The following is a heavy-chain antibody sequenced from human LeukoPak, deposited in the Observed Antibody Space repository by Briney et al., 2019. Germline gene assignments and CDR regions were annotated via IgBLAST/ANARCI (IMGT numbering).Heavy chain of an antibody. Sequence: ASVKVSCKASGYTFTGYYMHWVRQAPGQGLEWMGWINPNSGGTNYAQKFQGRVTMTRDTSISTAYMELSRLRSDDTAVYYCARAGFLGGYCSGGSCRAVNWFDPWGQGTLVTVSS. D-gene: IGHD2-15*01. J-gene: IGHJ5*02. V-gene: IGHV1-2*02. CDR1: GYTFTGYY. CDR2: INPNSGGT. CDR3: ARAGFLGGYCSGGSCRAVNWFDP.